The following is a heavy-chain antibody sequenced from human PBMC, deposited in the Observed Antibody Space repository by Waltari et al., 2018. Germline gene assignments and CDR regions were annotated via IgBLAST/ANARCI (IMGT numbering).Heavy chain of an antibody. D-gene: IGHD3-9*01. CDR2: SYQSGST. CDR3: ARDNEWSRYFDWFGAFDI. J-gene: IGHJ3*02. V-gene: IGHV4-30-2*01. Sequence: QLQLQESGSGLGKPSQTLSLTCAVSGGSISSGGYSWSWIRQPQGKGLEWIGNSYQSGSTYYNPSLKSRVTISVDRSKNQFSLKLSSVTAADTAVYYCARDNEWSRYFDWFGAFDIWGQGTMVTVSS. CDR1: GGSISSGGYS.